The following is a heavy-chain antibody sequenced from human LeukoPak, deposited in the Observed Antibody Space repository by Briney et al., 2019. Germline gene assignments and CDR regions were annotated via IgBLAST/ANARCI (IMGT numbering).Heavy chain of an antibody. D-gene: IGHD4-17*01. CDR3: ATPYADYVGLGY. V-gene: IGHV4-39*01. CDR1: GGSISSYY. CDR2: IYYSGST. J-gene: IGHJ4*02. Sequence: SETLSLTCAVSGGSISSYYWGWIRQPPGKGLEWIGSIYYSGSTYYNPSLKSRVTISVDTSKNQFSLKLSSVTAADTAVYYCATPYADYVGLGYWGQGTLVTVSS.